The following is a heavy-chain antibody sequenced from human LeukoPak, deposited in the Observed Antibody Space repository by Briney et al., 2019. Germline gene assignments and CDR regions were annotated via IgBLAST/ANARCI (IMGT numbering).Heavy chain of an antibody. V-gene: IGHV4-59*01. CDR3: ARVGYQLLGWYFDL. J-gene: IGHJ2*01. Sequence: SETLSLTCTVSGGSISSYYWSWIRQPPGKGLEWIGYIYYSGSTNYNPSLKSRVTISVDTSKNQFSLKLSSVTAADTAVYYCARVGYQLLGWYFDLWGCGTLVTVSS. CDR1: GGSISSYY. D-gene: IGHD2-2*01. CDR2: IYYSGST.